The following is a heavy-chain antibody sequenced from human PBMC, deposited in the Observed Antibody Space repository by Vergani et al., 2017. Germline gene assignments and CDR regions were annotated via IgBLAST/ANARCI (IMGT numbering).Heavy chain of an antibody. V-gene: IGHV4-34*01. Sequence: QVQLQQWGAGLLKPSETLSLTCAVYGGSFSGYYWSWIRQPPGKGVDWIGEINHSGSTNYNPSLKSRVSISVDTSKNQFSLKLSSVTAADTAVYYCARGSGIAARPPKDYWGQGTLVTVSS. J-gene: IGHJ4*02. CDR1: GGSFSGYY. D-gene: IGHD6-6*01. CDR2: INHSGST. CDR3: ARGSGIAARPPKDY.